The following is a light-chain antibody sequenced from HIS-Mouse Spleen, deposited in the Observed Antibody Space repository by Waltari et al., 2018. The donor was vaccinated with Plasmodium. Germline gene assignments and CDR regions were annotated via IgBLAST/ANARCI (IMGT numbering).Light chain of an antibody. CDR3: QQRSNWSYT. J-gene: IGKJ2*01. CDR1: QSVSSY. V-gene: IGKV3-11*01. CDR2: DAS. Sequence: EIVLTQSPATLSLSPGERAPLSRRPSQSVSSYLAWSQQKPGQAPRLLIYDASNRATRIPARFSGSGSGTDFTLTISSLEPEDFAVYYCQQRSNWSYTFGQGTKLEIK.